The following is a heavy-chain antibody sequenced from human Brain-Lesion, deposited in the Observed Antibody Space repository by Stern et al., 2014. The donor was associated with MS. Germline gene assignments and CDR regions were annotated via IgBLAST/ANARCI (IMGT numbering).Heavy chain of an antibody. D-gene: IGHD3-3*01. V-gene: IGHV1-2*02. CDR1: GYIFTGYY. Sequence: VQLVQSGAEVKKPGASVKVSCKTSGYIFTGYYIHWVRQAPGQGLEWMAWINPKTGGTKYAQKFQGRVTMSRDTSISTAYVELSSLTSDDTAVYYCARDQRGITIFGVVTDYYYLGMDVWGQGTTVTGSS. CDR3: ARDQRGITIFGVVTDYYYLGMDV. J-gene: IGHJ6*02. CDR2: INPKTGGT.